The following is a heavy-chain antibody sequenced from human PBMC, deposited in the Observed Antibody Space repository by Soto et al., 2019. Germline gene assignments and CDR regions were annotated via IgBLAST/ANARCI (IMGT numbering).Heavy chain of an antibody. D-gene: IGHD3-22*01. CDR3: AKEPLMYYDSSGPRWFDP. Sequence: PGGSLRLSCAASGFTFSSYAMNWFRQAPGKGLEWVSAISGSGGSTYYADSVKGRFTISRDNPKNTLYLQMNSLRAEDTAVYYCAKEPLMYYDSSGPRWFDPWGQGTLVTVSS. CDR1: GFTFSSYA. CDR2: ISGSGGST. J-gene: IGHJ5*02. V-gene: IGHV3-23*01.